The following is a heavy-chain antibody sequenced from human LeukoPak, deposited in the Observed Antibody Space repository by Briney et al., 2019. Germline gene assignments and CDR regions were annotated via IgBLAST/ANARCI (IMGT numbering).Heavy chain of an antibody. CDR2: IYYSGST. J-gene: IGHJ6*03. CDR3: ARDDYGDIDGLNYYYYMDV. V-gene: IGHV4-59*01. Sequence: PSETLSLTCTVSGGSISSYYWSWIRQPPGKGLEWIGYIYYSGSTNYNPSLKSRVTISVDTSKNQFSLKLSSVTAADTAVYYCARDDYGDIDGLNYYYYMDVWGKGTTVTVSS. CDR1: GGSISSYY. D-gene: IGHD4-17*01.